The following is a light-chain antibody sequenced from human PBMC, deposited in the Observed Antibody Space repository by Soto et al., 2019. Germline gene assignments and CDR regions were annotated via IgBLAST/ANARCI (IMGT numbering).Light chain of an antibody. CDR2: ATS. CDR1: QSMSRSD. J-gene: IGKJ4*01. V-gene: IGKV3-20*01. CDR3: QQYGSSPT. Sequence: ILMTQSPGTVSLSPGERATLSCRASQSMSRSDFAWYQHRPGQSPRLLIYATSSRATGIPDRFTGGGAGTGFTLTISRLEPEDYAVYYCQQYGSSPTFGGGTKVDI.